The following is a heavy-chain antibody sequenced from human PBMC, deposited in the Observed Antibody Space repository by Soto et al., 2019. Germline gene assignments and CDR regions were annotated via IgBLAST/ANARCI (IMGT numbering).Heavy chain of an antibody. Sequence: EVKLVESGGGLIQPGGSLRLSCAASEFTVSSSYMNWVRQSPGKGLEWVSVIYSDGSTYYADSVKGRFIISRDTSKNTGDLKMNSRRAEDTAVYYCARDRIGGYDHWGQGTLVTVSS. J-gene: IGHJ4*02. D-gene: IGHD5-12*01. CDR3: ARDRIGGYDH. V-gene: IGHV3-53*01. CDR1: EFTVSSSY. CDR2: IYSDGST.